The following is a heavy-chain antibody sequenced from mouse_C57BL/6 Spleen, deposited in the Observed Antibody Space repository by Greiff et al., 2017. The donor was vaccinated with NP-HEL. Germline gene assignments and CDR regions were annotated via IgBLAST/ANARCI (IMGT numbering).Heavy chain of an antibody. CDR2: IYPGSGNT. CDR1: GYTFTDYY. CDR3: ARCLYYAMDY. J-gene: IGHJ4*01. Sequence: QVHVKQSGAELVRPGASVTLSCKASGYTFTDYYINWVKQRPGQGLEWIARIYPGSGNTYYNEKFKGKATLTAEKSSSPAYMQLSSLTSEDSAVYFCARCLYYAMDYWGQGTSVTVSS. V-gene: IGHV1-76*01.